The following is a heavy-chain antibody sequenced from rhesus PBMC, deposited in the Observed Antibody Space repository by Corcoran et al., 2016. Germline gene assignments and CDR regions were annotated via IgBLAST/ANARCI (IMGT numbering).Heavy chain of an antibody. J-gene: IGHJ2*01. D-gene: IGHD3-16*01. CDR2: VDTVYGEI. CDR1: GYTFTELS. CDR3: ARVESGSYYNDWYFDL. Sequence: EVQLVQSGAEVKKPGASVKVACKVSGYTFTELSMHWVRQAPGTGREWMGGVDTVYGEIMHAEKFQGRVTMTEDTSTDTAYMELSSLRSEDTAVYYCARVESGSYYNDWYFDLWGPGTPITISS. V-gene: IGHV1-156*01.